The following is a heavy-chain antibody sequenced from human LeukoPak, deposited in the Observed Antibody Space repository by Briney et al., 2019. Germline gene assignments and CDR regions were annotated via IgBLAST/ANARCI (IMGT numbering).Heavy chain of an antibody. D-gene: IGHD6-13*01. V-gene: IGHV1-69*05. Sequence: HRASVKVSRKASLGTFSSYTISWVRQAPGQGLEWMGRIIPIFGTANYAQKFKRRVTITTDESTSTAYMELSSLRSADTAVYYCARGEGISPYYYYYYMDVWGKGTTVTVSS. CDR1: LGTFSSYT. CDR2: IIPIFGTA. CDR3: ARGEGISPYYYYYYMDV. J-gene: IGHJ6*03.